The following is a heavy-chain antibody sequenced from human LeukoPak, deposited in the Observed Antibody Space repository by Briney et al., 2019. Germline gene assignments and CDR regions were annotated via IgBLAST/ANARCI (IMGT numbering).Heavy chain of an antibody. CDR2: IRYDGSNK. CDR1: GFTFSSYG. D-gene: IGHD4-11*01. V-gene: IGHV3-30*02. Sequence: GGSLRLSCAASGFTFSSYGMHWVRQAPGKGLEWVAFIRYDGSNKYYADSVRGRFTISRDNSKNTLYLQMNSLRAEDTAVYYCANLPSNLGYYFDYWGQGTLVIVSS. J-gene: IGHJ4*02. CDR3: ANLPSNLGYYFDY.